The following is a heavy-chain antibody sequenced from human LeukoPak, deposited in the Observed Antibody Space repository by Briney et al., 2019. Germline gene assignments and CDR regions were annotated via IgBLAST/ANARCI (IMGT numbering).Heavy chain of an antibody. CDR2: INHSGST. CDR1: GGSYSGYY. CDR3: AIGENILTGYYNGGWFDP. Sequence: SETLSLTCAIYGGSYSGYYWSWLRQPPGKGLEWIGEINHSGSTNYNPSLKSRVTISVDTSKNQCSLKLSSVTAADTAVYYCAIGENILTGYYNGGWFDPWGQGTLVTVSS. V-gene: IGHV4-34*01. D-gene: IGHD3-9*01. J-gene: IGHJ5*02.